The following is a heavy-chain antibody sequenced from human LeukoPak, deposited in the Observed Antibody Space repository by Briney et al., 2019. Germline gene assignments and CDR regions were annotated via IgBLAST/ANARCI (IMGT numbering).Heavy chain of an antibody. D-gene: IGHD5-12*01. Sequence: ASVKVSCKVSGYTLTELSMHWVRQAPGQGLEWMGIINPSGGSTSYAQKFQGRVTMTGDTSTSTVYMELSGLRSEDTAVYYCARAYSGYDSGSYYYYGMDVWGQGTTVTVSS. CDR3: ARAYSGYDSGSYYYYGMDV. CDR2: INPSGGST. V-gene: IGHV1-46*01. J-gene: IGHJ6*02. CDR1: GYTLTELS.